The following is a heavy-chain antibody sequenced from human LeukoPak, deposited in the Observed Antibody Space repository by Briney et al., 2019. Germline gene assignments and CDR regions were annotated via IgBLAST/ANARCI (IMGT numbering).Heavy chain of an antibody. D-gene: IGHD4-17*01. CDR1: GGSISSGDYY. V-gene: IGHV4-30-4*01. J-gene: IGHJ4*02. CDR2: IYYSGST. CDR3: ARALYSMTTVTTEYWFDY. Sequence: SQTLSLTCTVSGGSISSGDYYWIWIRQPPGKGLEWIGYIYYSGSTYYNPSLQSRVIISVDASKNQFSLKLTSVTAADTAVYYCARALYSMTTVTTEYWFDYWGQGTLVTVSS.